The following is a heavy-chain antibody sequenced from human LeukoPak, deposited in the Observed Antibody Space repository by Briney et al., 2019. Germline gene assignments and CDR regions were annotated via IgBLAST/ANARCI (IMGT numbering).Heavy chain of an antibody. CDR2: ISGSGSDI. CDR1: GFTVNDYY. Sequence: GGSLRLSCAASGFTVNDYYMTWIRQAPGKGLEWVSYISGSGSDISYADSVKGRFTISRDNAKNSLYLQMNSLRVEDTAVYYCTRDPRLLDYGGQGALVTVSS. V-gene: IGHV3-11*04. J-gene: IGHJ4*02. CDR3: TRDPRLLDY.